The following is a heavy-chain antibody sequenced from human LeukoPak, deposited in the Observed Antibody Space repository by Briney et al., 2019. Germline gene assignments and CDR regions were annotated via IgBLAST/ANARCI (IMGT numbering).Heavy chain of an antibody. J-gene: IGHJ5*02. D-gene: IGHD3-10*01. CDR1: GYTLTELS. CDR3: ATYITMVRGVITRAFDP. CDR2: FDPEDGET. V-gene: IGHV1-24*01. Sequence: GASVKVSCEVSGYTLTELSMHWVRQAPGKGLEWMGGFDPEDGETIYAQKFQGRVTMTEDTSTDTAYMELSSLRSEDTAVYYCATYITMVRGVITRAFDPWGQGTLVTVSS.